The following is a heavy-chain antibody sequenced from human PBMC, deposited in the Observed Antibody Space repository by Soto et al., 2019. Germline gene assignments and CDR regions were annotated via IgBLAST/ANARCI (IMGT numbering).Heavy chain of an antibody. V-gene: IGHV1-18*01. CDR1: GYTFTSYG. CDR3: ARDAGYYGSGSYYIVDY. J-gene: IGHJ4*02. Sequence: ASVKVSCKASGYTFTSYGISWVRQAPGQGLEWMGWISAYNGNTNYAQKLQGRVTMTTDTPTSTAYMELRSLRSDDTAVYYCARDAGYYGSGSYYIVDYWSQGTLVTVPQ. D-gene: IGHD3-10*01. CDR2: ISAYNGNT.